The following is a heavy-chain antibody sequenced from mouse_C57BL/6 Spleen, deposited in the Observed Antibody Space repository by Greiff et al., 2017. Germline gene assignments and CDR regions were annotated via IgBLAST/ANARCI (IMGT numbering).Heavy chain of an antibody. V-gene: IGHV7-3*01. CDR1: GFTFTDYY. J-gene: IGHJ2*01. D-gene: IGHD2-5*01. CDR3: ARSSHYSNRNFDY. Sequence: EVQVVESGGGLVQPGGSLSLSCAASGFTFTDYYMSWVRQPPGKALEWLGFIRNKANGYTTEYSASVKGRFTISRDNSQSILYLQMNALRAEDSATYYCARSSHYSNRNFDYWGQGTTLTVSS. CDR2: IRNKANGYTT.